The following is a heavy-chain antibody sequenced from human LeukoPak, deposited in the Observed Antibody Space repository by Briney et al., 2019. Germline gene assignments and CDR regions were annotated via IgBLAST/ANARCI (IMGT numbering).Heavy chain of an antibody. Sequence: SVTVSFQASGGTFSSYAISWVRQAPGQGLEWMGGIIPIFGTANYAQKFQGRVTITADESTSTAYMELSSLRSEDTAVYYCARGDGSGSYFYYWGQGTLVTVSS. CDR1: GGTFSSYA. D-gene: IGHD3-10*01. CDR2: IIPIFGTA. V-gene: IGHV1-69*13. J-gene: IGHJ4*02. CDR3: ARGDGSGSYFYY.